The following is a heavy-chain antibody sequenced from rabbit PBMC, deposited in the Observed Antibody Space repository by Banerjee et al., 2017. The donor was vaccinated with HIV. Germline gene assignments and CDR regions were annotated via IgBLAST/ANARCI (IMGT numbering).Heavy chain of an antibody. CDR1: GIDFSNTYH. CDR3: ARNAGTSTYYYFNL. CDR2: INTGSGNT. Sequence: QSLEESGGGLVKPGASLTLTCTASGIDFSNTYHMCWVRQAPGKGLEWIGCINTGSGNTYYASWAKGRFTISKSTSLNTVTLQMTNLTGADTATYFCARNAGTSTYYYFNLWGPGTLVTIS. D-gene: IGHD8-1*01. V-gene: IGHV1S40*01. J-gene: IGHJ4*01.